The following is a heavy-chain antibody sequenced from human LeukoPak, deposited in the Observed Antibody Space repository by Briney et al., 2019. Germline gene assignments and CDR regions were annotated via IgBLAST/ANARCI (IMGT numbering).Heavy chain of an antibody. CDR2: IYYSGST. J-gene: IGHJ4*02. CDR1: GGSISGYY. Sequence: SETLSLTCTVSGGSISGYYWSWIRQPPGEGLEWIGYIYYSGSTNYNPSLKSRVTISVDTSKNQFSLKLSSVTAADTAVYLCARDGGPGSYYRFDSWGQGTLVTVSS. CDR3: ARDGGPGSYYRFDS. D-gene: IGHD3-10*01. V-gene: IGHV4-59*01.